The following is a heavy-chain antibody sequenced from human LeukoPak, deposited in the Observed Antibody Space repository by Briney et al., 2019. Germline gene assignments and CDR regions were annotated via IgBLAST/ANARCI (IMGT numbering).Heavy chain of an antibody. Sequence: PSETLCLTCAVYGFSLSGYYWSWIRQPPGKGPEWIGEINHSGSTNYNPSLKSRVSISADTSKKQFSLKLSSVTAADTAVYYCARTGETAMDSRGLFDYWGQGTLVTVSS. V-gene: IGHV4-34*01. D-gene: IGHD5-18*01. CDR2: INHSGST. CDR3: ARTGETAMDSRGLFDY. J-gene: IGHJ4*02. CDR1: GFSLSGYY.